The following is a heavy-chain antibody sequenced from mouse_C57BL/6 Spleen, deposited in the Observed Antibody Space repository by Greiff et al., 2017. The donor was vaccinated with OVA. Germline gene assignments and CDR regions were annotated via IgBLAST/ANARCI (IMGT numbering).Heavy chain of an antibody. J-gene: IGHJ1*03. V-gene: IGHV1-69*01. CDR1: GYTFTSYW. CDR2: IDPSDSYT. CDR3: ARYRGLLLSYFDV. D-gene: IGHD2-3*01. Sequence: VQLQQSGAELVMPGASVKLSCKASGYTFTSYWMHWVKQRPGQGLEWIGEIDPSDSYTNYNQKFKGKSTLTVDKSSSTAYMQLSSLTSEDSAVYYCARYRGLLLSYFDVWGTGTTVTVSS.